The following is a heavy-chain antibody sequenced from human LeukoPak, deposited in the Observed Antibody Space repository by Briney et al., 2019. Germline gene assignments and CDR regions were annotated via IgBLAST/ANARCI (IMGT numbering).Heavy chain of an antibody. CDR1: GGSISEYY. D-gene: IGHD3-3*01. CDR3: ARHRSGSFDS. CDR2: SYNSGST. J-gene: IGHJ4*02. Sequence: SDTLSLTCTVSGGSISEYYWSWIRQPPGKGLEWIGSSYNSGSTNYNPSLKSRVTISVDTSMNQLSLRLSSVTAADTAVYYCARHRSGSFDSWGQGTLVTVSS. V-gene: IGHV4-59*08.